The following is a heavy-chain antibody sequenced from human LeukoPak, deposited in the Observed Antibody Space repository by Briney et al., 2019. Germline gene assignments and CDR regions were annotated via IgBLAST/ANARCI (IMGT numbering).Heavy chain of an antibody. D-gene: IGHD6-6*01. CDR3: ARSIAARPPPY. V-gene: IGHV1-2*02. CDR1: GYTFTCYY. J-gene: IGHJ4*02. Sequence: GASVKVCCKASGYTFTCYYMQWVRQAPGQGRGWMGWINPNSGGTNYAQKFQGRVTMTRYTSISTAYMELSRLRSDDTAVYYCARSIAARPPPYWGQGTLVTVSS. CDR2: INPNSGGT.